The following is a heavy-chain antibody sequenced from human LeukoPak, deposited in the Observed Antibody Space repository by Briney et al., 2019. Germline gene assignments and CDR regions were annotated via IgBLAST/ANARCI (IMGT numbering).Heavy chain of an antibody. CDR1: GFTVSSNY. CDR2: IYSGGST. D-gene: IGHD3-10*01. J-gene: IGHJ4*02. Sequence: PGGSLRLSCAASGFTVSSNYMSWVRQAPGKGLEWVSVIYSGGSTYYADSVKGRFTISRDNSKNTLYLQMNSLRAEDTAVYYCAKDLVRITMVRGVINWGQGTLVTVSS. V-gene: IGHV3-53*01. CDR3: AKDLVRITMVRGVIN.